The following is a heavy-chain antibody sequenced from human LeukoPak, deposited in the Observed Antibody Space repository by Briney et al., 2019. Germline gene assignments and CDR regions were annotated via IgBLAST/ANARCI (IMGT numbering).Heavy chain of an antibody. CDR2: INHSGST. Sequence: SETLSLTCAVYGGSFSGYYWSWIRQPPGKGLEWIGEINHSGSTNYNPSLKSRVTISVDTSKNQFSLKLSSVTAADTAVYYCARGGLRGQWLMRGAFDIWGQGTMVTVSS. J-gene: IGHJ3*02. V-gene: IGHV4-34*01. CDR1: GGSFSGYY. D-gene: IGHD5-12*01. CDR3: ARGGLRGQWLMRGAFDI.